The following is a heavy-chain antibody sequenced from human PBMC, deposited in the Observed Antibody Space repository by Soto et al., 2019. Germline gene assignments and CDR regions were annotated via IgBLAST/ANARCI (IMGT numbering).Heavy chain of an antibody. CDR3: ARARIVVVTAGSYYYGMDV. CDR2: IDWDDDK. V-gene: IGHV2-70*01. J-gene: IGHJ6*02. D-gene: IGHD2-21*02. Sequence: GSGPTLVNPTQTLTLTCTFSGFSLSTSGMCVSWIRQPPGKALEWLALIDWDDDKYYSTSLKTRLTISKDTSKNQVVLTMTNMDPVDTATYYCARARIVVVTAGSYYYGMDVWGQGTTVTVSS. CDR1: GFSLSTSGMC.